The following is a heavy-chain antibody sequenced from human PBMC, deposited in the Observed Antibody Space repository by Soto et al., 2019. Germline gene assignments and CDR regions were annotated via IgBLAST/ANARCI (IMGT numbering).Heavy chain of an antibody. J-gene: IGHJ4*02. CDR3: AKDGSIAAAGDTDS. CDR2: ISWNSGSI. D-gene: IGHD6-13*01. V-gene: IGHV3-9*01. CDR1: GFTFDDYA. Sequence: PGGSLRLSCAASGFTFDDYAMHWVRQAPGKGLEWVSGISWNSGSIGYADSVKGRFTISRDNAKNSLYLQMNSLRAEDTALYYCAKDGSIAAAGDTDSWGQGTLVTVSS.